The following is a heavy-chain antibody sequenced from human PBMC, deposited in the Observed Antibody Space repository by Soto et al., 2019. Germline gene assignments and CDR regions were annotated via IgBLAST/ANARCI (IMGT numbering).Heavy chain of an antibody. J-gene: IGHJ4*02. CDR1: GDSINSDNYY. V-gene: IGHV4-39*01. D-gene: IGHD3-9*01. CDR2: IYYRGNT. Sequence: SDTLSLTCSVSGDSINSDNYYWGWIRQPPGKGLEWIGSIYYRGNTYYNPSLKTRVTISLDKSKSQFSLKLNSVTAADSAVYFCARLEGLATISYYFDYWGQGTLVTVSS. CDR3: ARLEGLATISYYFDY.